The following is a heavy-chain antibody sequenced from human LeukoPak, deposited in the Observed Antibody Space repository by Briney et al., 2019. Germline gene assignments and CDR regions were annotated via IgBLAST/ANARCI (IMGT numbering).Heavy chain of an antibody. Sequence: PSETLSLTCAVYGGSFSGYYWSWIRQPPGKGLEYIGEINHSGSTNYNPSLKSRVTISVDTSKNQFSLKLSSVTAADTAVYYCASRLPDIVVVPAAKYGMDVWGQGTTVTVSS. CDR3: ASRLPDIVVVPAAKYGMDV. CDR2: INHSGST. V-gene: IGHV4-34*01. D-gene: IGHD2-2*01. J-gene: IGHJ6*02. CDR1: GGSFSGYY.